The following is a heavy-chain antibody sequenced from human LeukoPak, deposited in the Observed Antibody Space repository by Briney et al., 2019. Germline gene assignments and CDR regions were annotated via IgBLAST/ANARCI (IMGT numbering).Heavy chain of an antibody. CDR2: IIPTFGTA. Sequence: ASVKVSCKDSGGTFSSYAISWVRQAPGQGLEWMGGIIPTFGTANYAQKSQGRVTITADESTSTAYMELSSLRSEDTAVYYCARDHDVAEYYFDYWGQGTLVTVSS. CDR3: ARDHDVAEYYFDY. J-gene: IGHJ4*02. D-gene: IGHD6-19*01. V-gene: IGHV1-69*13. CDR1: GGTFSSYA.